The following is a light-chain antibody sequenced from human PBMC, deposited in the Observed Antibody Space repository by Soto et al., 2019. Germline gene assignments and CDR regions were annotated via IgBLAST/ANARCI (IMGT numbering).Light chain of an antibody. CDR1: NSNIGRYS. Sequence: QSALTQPPSLSGTPGQRVTISCSGSNSNIGRYSVNWYQHFPGTAPKILIYSDDERPSGIPDRFSGSKSGTSATLGITGLQTGDEADYYCATWDRSLSVGVFGGGTKLTVL. CDR3: ATWDRSLSVGV. J-gene: IGLJ2*01. CDR2: SDD. V-gene: IGLV1-44*01.